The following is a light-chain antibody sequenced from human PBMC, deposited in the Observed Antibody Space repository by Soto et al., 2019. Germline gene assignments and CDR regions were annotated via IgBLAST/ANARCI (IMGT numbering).Light chain of an antibody. V-gene: IGKV3-15*01. CDR2: GAS. CDR1: QSVSSN. J-gene: IGKJ5*01. Sequence: EIVMTQSPATLSVSPGERATLSFRASQSVSSNLAWYQQKPGQAPRLLIYGASTRATGIPARFSGSGSGTEFTLTISSLQSEDFAVYYCQQYNNWLTFGQGTRLEIK. CDR3: QQYNNWLT.